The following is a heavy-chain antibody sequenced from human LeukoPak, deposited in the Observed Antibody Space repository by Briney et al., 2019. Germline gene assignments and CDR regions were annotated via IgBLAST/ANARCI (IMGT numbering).Heavy chain of an antibody. V-gene: IGHV3-30*18. CDR1: GFTFSSYG. CDR3: AKDIYSSTSCYEN. Sequence: GGSLRLSCAASGFTFSSYGMHWVRQAPGKGLEWVAVILYDGSNTYYAESVKGRFTISRDTSKNTLYLQMDSLGAEDTAVYYCAKDIYSSTSCYENWGQGTVVTVSS. CDR2: ILYDGSNT. D-gene: IGHD2-2*01. J-gene: IGHJ4*02.